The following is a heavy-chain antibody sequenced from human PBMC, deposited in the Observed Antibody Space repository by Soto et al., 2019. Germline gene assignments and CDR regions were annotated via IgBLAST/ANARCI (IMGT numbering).Heavy chain of an antibody. CDR3: AREVYSSGWNRAYYYGMDV. J-gene: IGHJ6*02. CDR2: INPSGGST. CDR1: GYTFTSYY. D-gene: IGHD6-19*01. Sequence: GASVKVSCKASGYTFTSYYMHWVRQDTGQGLEWMGIINPSGGSTSYAQKFQGRVTMTRDTSTSTVYMELSSLRSEDTAVYYCAREVYSSGWNRAYYYGMDVWGQGTTVTVSS. V-gene: IGHV1-46*01.